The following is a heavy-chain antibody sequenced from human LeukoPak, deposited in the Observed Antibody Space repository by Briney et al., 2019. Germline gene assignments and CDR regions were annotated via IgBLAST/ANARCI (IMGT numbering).Heavy chain of an antibody. D-gene: IGHD3-10*01. CDR1: GFIFADTW. V-gene: IGHV3-15*07. Sequence: GGSLRLSCAASGFIFADTWMNWVRQAPGKGLEWVGLIRRKTDTGTTDYAAPVKGRFTISRDDSKNTLYLQMNGLKTEDTAVYYCTTQQGFWALNYWGQGVLVTVSS. CDR2: IRRKTDTGTT. J-gene: IGHJ4*02. CDR3: TTQQGFWALNY.